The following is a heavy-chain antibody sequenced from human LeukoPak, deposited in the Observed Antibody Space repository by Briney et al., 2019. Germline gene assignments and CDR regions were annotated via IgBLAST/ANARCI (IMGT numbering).Heavy chain of an antibody. CDR2: IYYSGST. Sequence: PSETLSLTCTVSGGSMSSNFWSWIRQPPGKGLEWIGYIYYSGSTNYNPSLKSRVTISVDTSKNQFSLKLTSVTAADTAVYYCASVIGYCSGGACHATAGLAYWGQGTLVTVSS. J-gene: IGHJ4*02. V-gene: IGHV4-59*08. D-gene: IGHD2-15*01. CDR1: GGSMSSNF. CDR3: ASVIGYCSGGACHATAGLAY.